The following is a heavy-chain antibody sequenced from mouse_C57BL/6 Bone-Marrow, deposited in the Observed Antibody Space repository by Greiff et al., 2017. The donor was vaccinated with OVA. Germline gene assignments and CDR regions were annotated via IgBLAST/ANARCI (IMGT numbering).Heavy chain of an antibody. Sequence: VKLLESGAELARPGTSVKMSCKASGYTFTNYWIGWAKQRPGHGLEWIGESYPGGGYTNYNEKFKGKATLTADKSSSTAYMQFSCLTSEDSAIYFCARSTTVVDFDFWGQGTTLTVSS. J-gene: IGHJ2*01. D-gene: IGHD1-1*01. V-gene: IGHV1-63*01. CDR2: SYPGGGYT. CDR1: GYTFTNYW. CDR3: ARSTTVVDFDF.